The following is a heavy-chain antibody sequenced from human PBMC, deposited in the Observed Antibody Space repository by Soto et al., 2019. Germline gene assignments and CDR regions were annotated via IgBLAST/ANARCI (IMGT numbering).Heavy chain of an antibody. Sequence: ALVKVSCKASGYTFTSYDINWVRQATGQGLEWMGWMNPNSGNTGYAQKFQGRVTMTRNTSISTAYMELSSLRSEDTAVYYCARGVYPQITIILVVITHNWFDPCGQGTLVTVSS. D-gene: IGHD3-22*01. CDR3: ARGVYPQITIILVVITHNWFDP. J-gene: IGHJ5*02. CDR2: MNPNSGNT. V-gene: IGHV1-8*01. CDR1: GYTFTSYD.